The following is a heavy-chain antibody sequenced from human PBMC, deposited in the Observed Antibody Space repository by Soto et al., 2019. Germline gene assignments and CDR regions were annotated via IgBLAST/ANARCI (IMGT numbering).Heavy chain of an antibody. D-gene: IGHD3-16*02. CDR3: ARDGLLFSGPYRPSRFDY. Sequence: GGSLRLSCAASGFKFSDCWMSWVRQAPGKGLEWVGNIKHDTSEAHYADSVKGRFTITRDNIKNFLFLQMRDLRADDTASYYCARDGLLFSGPYRPSRFDYWGLGALVT. CDR1: GFKFSDCW. J-gene: IGHJ4*02. V-gene: IGHV3-7*03. CDR2: IKHDTSEA.